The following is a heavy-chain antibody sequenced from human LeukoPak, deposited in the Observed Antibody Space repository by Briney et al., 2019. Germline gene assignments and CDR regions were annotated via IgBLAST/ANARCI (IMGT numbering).Heavy chain of an antibody. J-gene: IGHJ4*02. CDR2: IKQDGSEK. CDR1: GFTFSSYA. CDR3: ARAGGYYYDSSGYYYAEEYYFDY. Sequence: PGGSLRLSCADSGFTFSSYAMSWVRQAPGKGLEWVANIKQDGSEKYYVDSVKGRFTISRDNAKNSLFLQMNSLRAEDTAVYYCARAGGYYYDSSGYYYAEEYYFDYWGQGTLVTVSS. D-gene: IGHD3-22*01. V-gene: IGHV3-7*05.